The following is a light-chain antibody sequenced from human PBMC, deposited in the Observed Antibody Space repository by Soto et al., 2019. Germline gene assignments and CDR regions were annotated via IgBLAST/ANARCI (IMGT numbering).Light chain of an antibody. V-gene: IGKV2-28*01. J-gene: IGKJ2*01. CDR3: MQALQTPYT. Sequence: DIVMTQSPLSLPVTPEEPASISCRSSQSLLHSDGYNYLDWYLQKPGQSPHLLIYLGSDRASGVADMFSGSGSGADFTLKISRVEAEDVGVYYCMQALQTPYTFGQGTKLEI. CDR2: LGS. CDR1: QSLLHSDGYNY.